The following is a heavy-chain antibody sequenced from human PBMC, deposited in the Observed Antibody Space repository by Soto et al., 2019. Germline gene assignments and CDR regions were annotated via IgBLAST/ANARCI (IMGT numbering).Heavy chain of an antibody. CDR1: GGSISSYY. CDR3: ARVHSSSWYSVYYYYYMDV. CDR2: IYYSGST. V-gene: IGHV4-59*01. J-gene: IGHJ6*03. D-gene: IGHD6-13*01. Sequence: SETLSLTCTVSGGSISSYYWSWIRQPPGKGLEWIGYIYYSGSTNYNPSLKSRVTISVDTSKNQFSLKLSSVTAADTAVYYCARVHSSSWYSVYYYYYMDVWGKGTRATVS.